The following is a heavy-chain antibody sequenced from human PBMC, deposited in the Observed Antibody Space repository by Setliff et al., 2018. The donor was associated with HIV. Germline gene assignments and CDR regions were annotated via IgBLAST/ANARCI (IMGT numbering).Heavy chain of an antibody. CDR2: ISSYNGNT. CDR1: GYTFTSYG. V-gene: IGHV1-18*01. J-gene: IGHJ3*02. D-gene: IGHD6-19*01. Sequence: ASVKVSCKAFGYTFTSYGISWVRQAPGQGLEWMGWISSYNGNTNYAQELQGRVTTTTDTSTSTTYMELRSLRSDDTAVYYCARVNTGQWLVRDDAFDIWGQGTMVTVSS. CDR3: ARVNTGQWLVRDDAFDI.